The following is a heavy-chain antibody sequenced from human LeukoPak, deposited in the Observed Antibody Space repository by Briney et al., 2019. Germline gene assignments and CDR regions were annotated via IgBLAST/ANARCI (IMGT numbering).Heavy chain of an antibody. CDR2: ISGSGGST. D-gene: IGHD5-24*01. CDR1: GFTFSSYA. CDR3: AKDQTKRWLLHLRGVHYYYYGMDV. Sequence: TGGSLRLSCAASGFTFSSYAMSWVRQAPGKGLEWVSAISGSGGSTYYADSVKGRFTISRDNSKNTLYLQMNSLRAEDTAVYYCAKDQTKRWLLHLRGVHYYYYGMDVWGQGTTVTVSS. J-gene: IGHJ6*02. V-gene: IGHV3-23*01.